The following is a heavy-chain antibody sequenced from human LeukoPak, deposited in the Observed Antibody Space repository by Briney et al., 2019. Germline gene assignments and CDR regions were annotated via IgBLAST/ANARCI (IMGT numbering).Heavy chain of an antibody. CDR2: IRNKANSYST. D-gene: IGHD2-2*01. CDR1: GFTFSDHY. V-gene: IGHV3-72*01. J-gene: IGHJ4*02. Sequence: GGSLRLSCAASGFTFSDHYMDWIGQAPGKGLEWVARIRNKANSYSTEYAASVEGRFTISRDDSKSSLFLQMNTLKPEDTAVCYCARYQLPVRYFDFWSQGTLVTVSS. CDR3: ARYQLPVRYFDF.